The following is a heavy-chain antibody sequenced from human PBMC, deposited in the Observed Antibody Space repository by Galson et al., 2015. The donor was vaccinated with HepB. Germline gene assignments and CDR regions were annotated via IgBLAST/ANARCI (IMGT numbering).Heavy chain of an antibody. Sequence: SLRLSCAASGFTFSDYYMSWIRQAPGKGLEWVSYISSSGSTIYYADSVKGRFTISRDNAKSSLYLQMNSLRAEDTAVYYCASFPICGGDCHYYFDYWGQGTLVTVSS. CDR3: ASFPICGGDCHYYFDY. J-gene: IGHJ4*02. CDR1: GFTFSDYY. V-gene: IGHV3-11*01. CDR2: ISSSGSTI. D-gene: IGHD2-21*01.